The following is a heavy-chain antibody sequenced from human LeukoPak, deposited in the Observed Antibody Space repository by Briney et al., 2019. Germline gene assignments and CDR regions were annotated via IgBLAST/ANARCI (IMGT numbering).Heavy chain of an antibody. CDR1: GFAFERHT. J-gene: IGHJ4*02. D-gene: IGHD3-22*01. CDR2: ISWDGGRT. CDR3: AKETQFYYDTGASYYFDH. Sequence: GGSLRLSCASSGFAFERHTMHWVRQVSGKGLEWVSLISWDGGRTVYADFVKGRFAISRDNSKNSLYLQMNSLTPEDTAFYYCAKETQFYYDTGASYYFDHWGQGALVTVSS. V-gene: IGHV3-43*01.